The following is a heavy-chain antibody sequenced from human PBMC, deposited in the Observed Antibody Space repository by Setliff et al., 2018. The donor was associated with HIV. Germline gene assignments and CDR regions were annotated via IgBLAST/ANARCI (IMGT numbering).Heavy chain of an antibody. Sequence: SETLSLTCSVSGGSISNFYWSWIRQPPGKGLEWVGHIYSTGDTNYNPSLKSRVTLSIDTSKNQFSLKLSSVTAADTAVYYCARDRYAGEIDYWGQGTLVTVSS. CDR3: ARDRYAGEIDY. CDR1: GGSISNFY. D-gene: IGHD3-10*01. CDR2: IYSTGDT. J-gene: IGHJ4*02. V-gene: IGHV4-59*12.